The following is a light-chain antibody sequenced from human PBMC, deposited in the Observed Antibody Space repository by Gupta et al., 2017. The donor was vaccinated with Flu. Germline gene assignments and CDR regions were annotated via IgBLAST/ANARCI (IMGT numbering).Light chain of an antibody. Sequence: TLSLSPGEVATLSCRASQSVSSSYLAWYQQKPGQAPRLLIYGASSRATGIPDRFSGSGSGTDFTLTISRLEPEDFAVYYCQQYGSSPPFTFGPGTKVDIK. CDR2: GAS. J-gene: IGKJ3*01. CDR1: QSVSSSY. V-gene: IGKV3-20*01. CDR3: QQYGSSPPFT.